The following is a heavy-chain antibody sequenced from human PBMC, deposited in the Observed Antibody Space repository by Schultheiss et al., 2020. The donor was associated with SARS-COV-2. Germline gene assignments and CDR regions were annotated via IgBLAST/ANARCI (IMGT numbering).Heavy chain of an antibody. D-gene: IGHD6-6*01. J-gene: IGHJ4*02. V-gene: IGHV4-34*01. CDR3: ARDFPEARGAFDS. CDR2: INHSGST. CDR1: GGSISSGYY. Sequence: SETLSLTCAVSGGSISSGYYWSWIRQPPGKGLEWIGEINHSGSTNYNPSLKSRVTISVDTSKNQFSLKLSSVTAADTAVYYCARDFPEARGAFDSWGQGTLVTVSS.